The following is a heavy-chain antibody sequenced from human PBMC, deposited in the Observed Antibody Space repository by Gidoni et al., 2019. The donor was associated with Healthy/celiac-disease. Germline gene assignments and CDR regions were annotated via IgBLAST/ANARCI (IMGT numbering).Heavy chain of an antibody. D-gene: IGHD2-2*01. CDR2: ISYDGSNK. CDR3: ARVEIVVVPAATGHDAFDI. J-gene: IGHJ3*02. V-gene: IGHV3-30-3*01. CDR1: GFTFCSYA. Sequence: QVQLVESGGGVVQPGRSLRLSCPPPGFTFCSYAMHWVRQAPGKGLEWVAVISYDGSNKYYEDSVKGRFTITRDNSKNTLYLQMNSLRAEDTAVYYCARVEIVVVPAATGHDAFDIWGQGTMVTVSS.